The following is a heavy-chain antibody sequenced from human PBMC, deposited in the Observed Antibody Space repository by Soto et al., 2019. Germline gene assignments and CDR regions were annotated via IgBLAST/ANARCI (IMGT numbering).Heavy chain of an antibody. CDR1: GYTFTSYY. CDR3: SRDPRGYYDSSGPFDY. Sequence: GASVKVSCKASGYTFTSYYMHWVRQAPGQGLAWMGIINPSGGSTSYAQKFQGRVTMTRYTSTSTVYMELSSLRSEDTAVYYCSRDPRGYYDSSGPFDYWGQGTLVTVSS. CDR2: INPSGGST. V-gene: IGHV1-46*01. D-gene: IGHD3-22*01. J-gene: IGHJ4*02.